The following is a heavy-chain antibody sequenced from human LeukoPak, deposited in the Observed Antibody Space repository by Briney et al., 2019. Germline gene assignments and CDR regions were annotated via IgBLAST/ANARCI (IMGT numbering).Heavy chain of an antibody. J-gene: IGHJ4*02. V-gene: IGHV1-69*05. Sequence: ASVKVSCKASGGTFSSYAISWVRQAPGQGLEWMGGIIPIFGTANYAQKFQGRVTITTDESTSTAYMELRSLRSDDTAVYYCARDKGGYFDYWGQGTLVTVSS. CDR2: IIPIFGTA. CDR1: GGTFSSYA. CDR3: ARDKGGYFDY. D-gene: IGHD3-16*01.